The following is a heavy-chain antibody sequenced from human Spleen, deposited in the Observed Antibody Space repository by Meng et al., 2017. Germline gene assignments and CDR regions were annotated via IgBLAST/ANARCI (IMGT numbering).Heavy chain of an antibody. D-gene: IGHD2-21*02. CDR3: ARTTVTGYFDY. V-gene: IGHV1-18*01. J-gene: IGHJ4*02. CDR1: GYTFTNYG. Sequence: QVQLVQSGADAKKPGASVKVSCKASGYTFTNYGISWVRQAPGQGLEWMGWISAANGNTKYSQKFQGRVTITRDTSANTAYMELSSLRSEDTAFYYCARTTVTGYFDYWGQGTLVTVSS. CDR2: ISAANGNT.